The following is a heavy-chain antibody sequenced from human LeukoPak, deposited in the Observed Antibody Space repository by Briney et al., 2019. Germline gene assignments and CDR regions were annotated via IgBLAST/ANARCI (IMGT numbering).Heavy chain of an antibody. J-gene: IGHJ5*02. Sequence: ASVKVSCKASGYTFTSYGISWVLQAPGQGLEWMGWISAYNGNTNYAQKLQGRVTMTTDTSTSTAYMELRSLRSDDTAVYYCAIGPPSRELLSVFWFDPWGQGTLVTVSS. CDR1: GYTFTSYG. CDR2: ISAYNGNT. V-gene: IGHV1-18*01. D-gene: IGHD3-10*01. CDR3: AIGPPSRELLSVFWFDP.